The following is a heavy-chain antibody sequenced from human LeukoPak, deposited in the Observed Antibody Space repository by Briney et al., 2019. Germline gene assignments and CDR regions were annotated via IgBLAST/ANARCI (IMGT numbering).Heavy chain of an antibody. D-gene: IGHD6-19*01. Sequence: SETLSLTCIVSGVSISSDNYWGWLRQSPGTGLELIGSVHFSGATHYTPSLKSRVAITIDTSKNQFSLKLNSVAAADAAIYYCAKQRMWLVGLESWGQGNLVTVSS. J-gene: IGHJ1*01. V-gene: IGHV4-39*01. CDR2: VHFSGAT. CDR1: GVSISSDNY. CDR3: AKQRMWLVGLES.